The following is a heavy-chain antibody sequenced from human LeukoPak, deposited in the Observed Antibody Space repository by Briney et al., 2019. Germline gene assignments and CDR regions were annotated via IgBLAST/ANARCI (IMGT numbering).Heavy chain of an antibody. CDR3: ARVVLGIAAAATPTPSHAFDI. Sequence: GGSLRLSCAASGFTFSSYSMNWVRQAPGKELEWVSSVRSSSSYIYYADSVKGRFTISRDNAKNSLYLQMNSLRAEDTAVYYCARVVLGIAAAATPTPSHAFDIWGQGTMVTVSS. CDR2: VRSSSSYI. CDR1: GFTFSSYS. D-gene: IGHD6-13*01. J-gene: IGHJ3*02. V-gene: IGHV3-21*01.